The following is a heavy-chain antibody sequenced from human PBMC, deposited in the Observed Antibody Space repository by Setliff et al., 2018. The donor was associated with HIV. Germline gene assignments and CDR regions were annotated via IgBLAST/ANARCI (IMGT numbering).Heavy chain of an antibody. CDR3: ARGRRSDYYDSSGYLYYYFDL. D-gene: IGHD3-22*01. CDR2: IIPIFGST. J-gene: IGHJ2*01. Sequence: SVKVSCKTSGGTFSSYGVSWVRQAPGQGLQWMGGIIPIFGSTDYAQRFQGRVTITTDEPATTVYMELNSLRSDDTAVYYRARGRRSDYYDSSGYLYYYFDLWGRGTLVTVSS. V-gene: IGHV1-69*05. CDR1: GGTFSSYG.